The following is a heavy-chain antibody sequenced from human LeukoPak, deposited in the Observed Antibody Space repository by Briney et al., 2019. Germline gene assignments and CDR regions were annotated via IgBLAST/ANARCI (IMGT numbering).Heavy chain of an antibody. CDR1: GFTFSSYG. CDR2: IHYDGSNK. V-gene: IGHV3-30*02. D-gene: IGHD3-3*01. CDR3: AKDGFLEWLLFSYYFDY. Sequence: GGSLRLSCAASGFTFSSYGMHWVRQAPGKGLEWVAFIHYDGSNKYYADSVKGRFTISRDNSKNTLYLQMNSLRAEDTAVYYCAKDGFLEWLLFSYYFDYWGQGTLVTVSS. J-gene: IGHJ4*02.